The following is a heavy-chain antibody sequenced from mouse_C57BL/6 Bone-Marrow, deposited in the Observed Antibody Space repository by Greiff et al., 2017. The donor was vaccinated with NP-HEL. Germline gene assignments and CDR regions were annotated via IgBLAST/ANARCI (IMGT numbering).Heavy chain of an antibody. V-gene: IGHV5-12*01. J-gene: IGHJ4*01. Sequence: EVKLVESGGGLVQPGGSLKLSCAASGFTFSDYYMYWVRQTPEKRLEWVAYISNGGGSTYYPDTVKGRFTISRDNAKNTLYLQMSRLKSEDTAMYYCARRDSYYAMDYWGKGTSVTVSS. CDR1: GFTFSDYY. CDR3: ARRDSYYAMDY. CDR2: ISNGGGST.